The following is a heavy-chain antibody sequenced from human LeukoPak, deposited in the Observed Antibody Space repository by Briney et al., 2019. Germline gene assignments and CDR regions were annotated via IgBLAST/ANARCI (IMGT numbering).Heavy chain of an antibody. CDR1: EFILNKYW. J-gene: IGHJ6*03. D-gene: IGHD3-9*01. CDR2: IKQDGSEK. V-gene: IGHV3-7*01. Sequence: PGGSLRLSCAASEFILNKYWMSWVRQAPGKGLEWVANIKQDGSEKYYVDSVKGRFTISRDNAKNSLYLQMNSLRAEDTAVYYCARGPYDILTGFIYYYYYMDVWGKGTTVTISS. CDR3: ARGPYDILTGFIYYYYYMDV.